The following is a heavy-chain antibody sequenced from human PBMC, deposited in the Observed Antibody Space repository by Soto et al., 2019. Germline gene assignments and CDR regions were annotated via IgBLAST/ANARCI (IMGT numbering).Heavy chain of an antibody. V-gene: IGHV4-30-4*01. CDR3: ATVPTDYYDRSGGANAFDV. J-gene: IGHJ3*01. CDR1: GGSINSGDYY. Sequence: QVQLQESGPGLVKPSQTLSLTCTVSGGSINSGDYYWSWIRQPPGKGLEWIGYISYSGSTYHNPSLKSRINISVDTSKNQFSLKLNSRTAADTAVYDCATVPTDYYDRSGGANAFDVWGHGTMVTVSS. CDR2: ISYSGST. D-gene: IGHD3-22*01.